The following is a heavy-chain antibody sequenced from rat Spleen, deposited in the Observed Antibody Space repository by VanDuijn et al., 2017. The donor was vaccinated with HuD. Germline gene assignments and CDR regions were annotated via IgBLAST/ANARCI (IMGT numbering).Heavy chain of an antibody. J-gene: IGHJ4*01. CDR1: GFSLTSYG. V-gene: IGHV2-16*01. D-gene: IGHD4-3*01. CDR2: IWSNGGT. CDR3: ARTVNSGYVMDA. Sequence: QVQLKESGPGLVQPSQTLSLTCTVSGFSLTSYGVSWVRQPPGKGLEWIGAIWSNGGTDYNSAIKSRLSISRDTSKSQVFLKMNSLQTEDTAMYFCARTVNSGYVMDAWGQGASVTVSS.